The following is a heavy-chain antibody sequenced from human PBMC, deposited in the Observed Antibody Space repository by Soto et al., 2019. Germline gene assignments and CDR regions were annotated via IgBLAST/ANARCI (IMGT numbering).Heavy chain of an antibody. CDR2: INAGNGNT. Sequence: VQLVQSGSEVKKPGASVKVSCKASGYTFTSYAMHWVRQAPGQRLEWMGWINAGNGNTKYSQKFQGRVTITRDTSASTAYMELSSLRYEDTAVYYCAREALAMIVVGQFDPWGQGTLVTVAS. V-gene: IGHV1-3*01. CDR1: GYTFTSYA. J-gene: IGHJ5*02. CDR3: AREALAMIVVGQFDP. D-gene: IGHD3-22*01.